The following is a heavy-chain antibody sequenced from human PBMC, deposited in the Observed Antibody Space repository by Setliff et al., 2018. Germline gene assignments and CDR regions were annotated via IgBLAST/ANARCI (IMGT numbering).Heavy chain of an antibody. J-gene: IGHJ4*02. CDR2: INHRGST. CDR1: GGSIGPHY. V-gene: IGHV4-34*01. CDR3: ARGRNIAARLLDS. D-gene: IGHD6-6*01. Sequence: SETLSLTCTVSGGSIGPHYWSWIRQAPGKGLEWIGEINHRGSTNYNPSLKSRVTISIDTSRDQFSLKLISMIAADTAVYYCARGRNIAARLLDSWGQGTLVTVSS.